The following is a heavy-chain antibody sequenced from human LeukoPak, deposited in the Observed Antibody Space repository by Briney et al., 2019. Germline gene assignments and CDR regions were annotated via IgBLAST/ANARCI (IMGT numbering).Heavy chain of an antibody. CDR2: IYPYSGDT. J-gene: IGHJ3*02. CDR3: ARDRNSGSSLDI. D-gene: IGHD6-6*01. V-gene: IGHV1-2*02. CDR1: GYTFTGHY. Sequence: ASVTVSFKASGYTFTGHYIHWVRQAPGQGVEWMGWIYPYSGDTNYAQNFQGRVTMTRDTSISTAYMELSSLKSDDTAVYYCARDRNSGSSLDIWGQGTMLTVSS.